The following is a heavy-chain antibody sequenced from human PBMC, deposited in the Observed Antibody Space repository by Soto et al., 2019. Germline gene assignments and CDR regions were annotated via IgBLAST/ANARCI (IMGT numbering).Heavy chain of an antibody. V-gene: IGHV3-74*01. Sequence: PGGPLRLTCASSGFPLSSYLMHLVRQAPGKGLVWVSRINSDGSSTSYADSVKGRFTISRDNAKNTLYLQMNSLRAEDTAVYYCARDSSGYYFDYWGQGTLVTVSS. CDR3: ARDSSGYYFDY. CDR1: GFPLSSYL. CDR2: INSDGSST. J-gene: IGHJ4*02. D-gene: IGHD3-22*01.